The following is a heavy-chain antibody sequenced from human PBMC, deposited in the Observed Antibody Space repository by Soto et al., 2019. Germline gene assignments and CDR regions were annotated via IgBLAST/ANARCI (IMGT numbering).Heavy chain of an antibody. J-gene: IGHJ4*02. Sequence: QVQLQESGPGLVKPSGTLSLTCAVSGGSISSSNWWGWVRQPPGKGLEWIGEIYHSGSTNYNPSLKNRVTISVDKAKKPFSMKLSSVTAADTAVYACARVAVACTRYDYWGQVTLVTVSS. CDR2: IYHSGST. CDR3: ARVAVACTRYDY. D-gene: IGHD6-19*01. V-gene: IGHV4-4*02. CDR1: GGSISSSNW.